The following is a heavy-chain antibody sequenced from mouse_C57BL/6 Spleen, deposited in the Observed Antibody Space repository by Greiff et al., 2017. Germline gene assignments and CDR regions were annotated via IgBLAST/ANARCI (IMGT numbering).Heavy chain of an antibody. CDR2: ISDGGSYT. Sequence: EVKVVESGGGLVKPGGSLKLSCAASGFTFSSYAMSWVRQTPEKRLEWVATISDGGSYTYYPDNVKGRFTISRDNAKNNLYLQMSHLKSEDTAMYYCARHPDYWGQGTSVTVSS. CDR1: GFTFSSYA. J-gene: IGHJ4*01. CDR3: ARHPDY. V-gene: IGHV5-4*03.